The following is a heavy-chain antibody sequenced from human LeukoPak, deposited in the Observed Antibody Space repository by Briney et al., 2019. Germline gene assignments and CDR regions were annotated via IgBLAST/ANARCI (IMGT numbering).Heavy chain of an antibody. D-gene: IGHD2-2*01. CDR2: IYPGDSDT. Sequence: ESLKISCKGSGYSFTTYWIGWVRQMPGKGLEWMGIIYPGDSDTKYSPSFQGQVTISADKSISTAYLQWSSLKASDTAMYYCARQRVVPAANGAANILYGMDVWGKGTTVTVSS. CDR3: ARQRVVPAANGAANILYGMDV. V-gene: IGHV5-51*01. J-gene: IGHJ6*04. CDR1: GYSFTTYW.